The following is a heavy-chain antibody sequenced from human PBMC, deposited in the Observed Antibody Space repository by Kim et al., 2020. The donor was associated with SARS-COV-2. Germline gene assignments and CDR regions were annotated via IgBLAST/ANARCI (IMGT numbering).Heavy chain of an antibody. D-gene: IGHD2-2*01. Sequence: DPGKGRFTISRDNSKNTLYLQMNSLRAEDTAVYYCARKCSSTSCYGNIDYWGQGTLVTVSS. J-gene: IGHJ4*02. CDR3: ARKCSSTSCYGNIDY. V-gene: IGHV3-30*01.